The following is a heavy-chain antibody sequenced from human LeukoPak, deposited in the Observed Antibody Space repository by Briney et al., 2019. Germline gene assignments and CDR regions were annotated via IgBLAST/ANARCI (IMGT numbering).Heavy chain of an antibody. J-gene: IGHJ6*02. D-gene: IGHD3-3*01. Sequence: GESLRLSCVASGFTFGSYAMSWVRQAPGKGLEWVSIITNGGATTYYADSVRGRFTISRDNSKNTLYLQMNSLRVEDTAVYYCARDPQEFDDFWSGYFSYGMDVWGQGTTVTVSS. CDR1: GFTFGSYA. V-gene: IGHV3-23*01. CDR3: ARDPQEFDDFWSGYFSYGMDV. CDR2: ITNGGATT.